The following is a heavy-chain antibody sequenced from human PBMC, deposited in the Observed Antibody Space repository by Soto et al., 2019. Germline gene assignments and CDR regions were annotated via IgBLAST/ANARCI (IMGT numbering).Heavy chain of an antibody. CDR2: IYYSGST. J-gene: IGHJ5*02. CDR1: SGSISSGGYY. D-gene: IGHD2-2*01. CDR3: ARVTSRGVPAAMRYDWFDP. Sequence: SETLSLTCTVSSGSISSGGYYWSWIRQHPGKGLEWIGYIYYSGSTYYNQSLKSRVTISVDTSKNQFSLKLSSVTAADTAVYYCARVTSRGVPAAMRYDWFDPWGQGTLVTVSS. V-gene: IGHV4-31*02.